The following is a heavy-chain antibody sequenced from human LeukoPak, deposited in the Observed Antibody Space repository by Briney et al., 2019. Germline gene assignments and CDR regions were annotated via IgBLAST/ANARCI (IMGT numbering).Heavy chain of an antibody. Sequence: ASVKVSCKASGYTFSDYYMHWVRQAPAQGLEWMAWISPDSVEKKYAQKFQGRVTMTRDTSISTAYMELSRLTSDDTAVYYCARKRGVGVDTNAFDIWGQGTMVNVSS. CDR1: GYTFSDYY. CDR3: ARKRGVGVDTNAFDI. D-gene: IGHD3-3*01. V-gene: IGHV1-2*02. CDR2: ISPDSVEK. J-gene: IGHJ3*02.